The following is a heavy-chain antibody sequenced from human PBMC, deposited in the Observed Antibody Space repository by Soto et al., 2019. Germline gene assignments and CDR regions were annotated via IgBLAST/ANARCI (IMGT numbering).Heavy chain of an antibody. CDR2: MNPNSGNT. V-gene: IGHV1-8*01. D-gene: IGHD3-22*01. J-gene: IGHJ4*02. Sequence: QVQLVQSGAEVKKPGASVKVSCKASGYTFTSYNINWVRLAPGQGLEWMGWMNPNSGNTGYAQKFQDRVTMTSDNSISTAYMELNSLRSEDTAVYYCARGPEYSSVQRAYWGQGTLVTVSS. CDR1: GYTFTSYN. CDR3: ARGPEYSSVQRAY.